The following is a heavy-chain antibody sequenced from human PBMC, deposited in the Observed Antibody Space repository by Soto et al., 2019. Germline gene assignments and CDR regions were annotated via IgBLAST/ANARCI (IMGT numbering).Heavy chain of an antibody. D-gene: IGHD1-26*01. Sequence: GSGPTLVNPTQTLTLTCTFSGFSLSTSGMCVSWIRQPPGKALEWLALIDWDDDKYYSTSLKTRLTISKDTSKNQVVLTMTNMDPVDTATYYCARIPASGSYHNAPFDYWGQGTLVTVSS. CDR1: GFSLSTSGMC. V-gene: IGHV2-70*01. CDR2: IDWDDDK. J-gene: IGHJ4*02. CDR3: ARIPASGSYHNAPFDY.